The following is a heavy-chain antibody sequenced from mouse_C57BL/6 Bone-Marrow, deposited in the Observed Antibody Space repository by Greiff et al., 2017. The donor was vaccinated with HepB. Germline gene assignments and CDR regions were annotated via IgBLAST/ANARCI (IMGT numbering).Heavy chain of an antibody. V-gene: IGHV2-2*01. Sequence: VQLQQSGPGLVQPSQSLSITCTVSGFSLTSYGVHWVRQSPGKGLEWLGVIWSGGSTDYNAAFISRLSISKDNSKSQVFFKMNSLQADDTAIYYCARNPPITTVVARYAMDYWGQGTSVTVSS. J-gene: IGHJ4*01. D-gene: IGHD1-1*01. CDR3: ARNPPITTVVARYAMDY. CDR2: IWSGGST. CDR1: GFSLTSYG.